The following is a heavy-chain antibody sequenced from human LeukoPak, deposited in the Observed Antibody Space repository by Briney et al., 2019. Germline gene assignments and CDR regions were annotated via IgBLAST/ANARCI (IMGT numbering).Heavy chain of an antibody. V-gene: IGHV4-59*02. J-gene: IGHJ4*02. D-gene: IGHD5-24*01. CDR3: ARAGGGYNLDY. CDR1: GGSVSSYY. Sequence: SETLSLTCIVSGGSVSSYYWSWIRPPPGKGLEWIGYIYDSGSTNYNPSLRSLVTMAQDTSKNQFSLKLSSVTAADTAVYYCARAGGGYNLDYWGQGTLVTVSS. CDR2: IYDSGST.